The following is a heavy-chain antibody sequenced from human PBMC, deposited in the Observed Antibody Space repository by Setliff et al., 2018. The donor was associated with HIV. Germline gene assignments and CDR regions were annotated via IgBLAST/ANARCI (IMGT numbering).Heavy chain of an antibody. CDR2: ISGLNGNT. V-gene: IGHV1-18*01. CDR1: XXXXXXXG. J-gene: IGHJ3*02. Sequence: ASVKVSCKASXXXXXXXGVAWVRQAPGQGLEWRGWISGLNGNTNYAQILQGRVTVTTDTSTSTAYMELRSLRSDDTAVYYCARAGGFCNAATWLRGYDAFDIWGQGTXXXVSS. D-gene: IGHD2-15*01. CDR3: ARAGGFCNAATWLRGYDAFDI.